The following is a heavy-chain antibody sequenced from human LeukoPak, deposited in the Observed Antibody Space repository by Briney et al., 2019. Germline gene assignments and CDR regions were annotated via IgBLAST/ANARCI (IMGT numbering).Heavy chain of an antibody. Sequence: SETLSLTCTVSGGSISSYYWSWIRQPPGKGLEWIGYIYYSGSTNYNPSLKSRVTISVDTSKNQFSPKLSSVTAADTAVYYCASARRSNWGSVAFDIWGQGTMVTVSS. J-gene: IGHJ3*02. CDR3: ASARRSNWGSVAFDI. CDR1: GGSISSYY. CDR2: IYYSGST. D-gene: IGHD7-27*01. V-gene: IGHV4-59*08.